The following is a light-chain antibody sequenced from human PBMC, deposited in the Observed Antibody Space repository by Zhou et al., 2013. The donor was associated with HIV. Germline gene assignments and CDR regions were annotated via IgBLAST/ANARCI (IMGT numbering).Light chain of an antibody. J-gene: IGLJ2*01. CDR3: GTWDSSLSAVL. V-gene: IGLV1-51*02. CDR1: SSNIGAGYD. Sequence: QSVLTQPPSVSGAPGQRVTISCTGSSSNIGAGYDVHWYQQLPGTAPKLLIYENNKRPSGIPDRFSGSKSGTSATLGITGLQTGDEADYYCGTWDSSLSAVLFGGGTKLSVL. CDR2: ENN.